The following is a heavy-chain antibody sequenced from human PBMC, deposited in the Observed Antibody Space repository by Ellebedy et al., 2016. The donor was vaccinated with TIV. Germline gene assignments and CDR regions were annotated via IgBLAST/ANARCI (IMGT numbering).Heavy chain of an antibody. CDR2: ISGSGGST. CDR1: GFTFRNYA. D-gene: IGHD1-14*01. CDR3: AKGGFRNWFDP. V-gene: IGHV3-23*01. J-gene: IGHJ5*02. Sequence: GESLKISCAASGFTFRNYAMSWVRQAPGKGLEWVSAISGSGGSTYYADSVKGRFTISRDNSKNTLYLHMNSLRVEDTAIYYCAKGGFRNWFDPWGQGTLVTVSS.